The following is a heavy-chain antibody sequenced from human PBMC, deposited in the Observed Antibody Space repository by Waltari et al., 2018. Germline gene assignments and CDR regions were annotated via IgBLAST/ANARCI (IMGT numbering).Heavy chain of an antibody. CDR3: ATKRESSASGFDY. V-gene: IGHV4-39*01. D-gene: IGHD6-19*01. J-gene: IGHJ4*02. CDR2: FDYSGST. CDR1: GGSLSSSRYY. Sequence: QLQLQESGPGLVKPSETLSFTCTVSGGSLSSSRYYWGWIRQPPGKGLEWIGSFDYSGSTYYNPSLKSRVTISVDTSKNQFSLKLSSVTAADTAVYYCATKRESSASGFDYWGQGTLVTVSS.